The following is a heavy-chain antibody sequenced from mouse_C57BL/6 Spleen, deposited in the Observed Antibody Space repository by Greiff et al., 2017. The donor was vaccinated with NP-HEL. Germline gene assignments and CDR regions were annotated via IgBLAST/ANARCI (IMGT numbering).Heavy chain of an antibody. CDR1: GYTFTSSW. CDR2: IHPHSGST. Sequence: VQLQQSGAELVKPGASVKLSCKASGYTFTSSWMHWVKQRPGQGLEWIGMIHPHSGSTNYNEKFKSKATLTVDKSSSTAYMQLSSLTSEDSAVYYCARWGPGAMDYWGQGTSVTVSS. CDR3: ARWGPGAMDY. J-gene: IGHJ4*01. V-gene: IGHV1-64*01.